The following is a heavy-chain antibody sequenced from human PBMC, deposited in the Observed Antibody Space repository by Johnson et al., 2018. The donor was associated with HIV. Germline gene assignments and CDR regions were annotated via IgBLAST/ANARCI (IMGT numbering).Heavy chain of an antibody. V-gene: IGHV3-49*04. D-gene: IGHD6-13*01. J-gene: IGHJ3*02. CDR2: IRGYTFGGTT. CDR1: GFTFGDYA. Sequence: VQLVESGGGLVQPGRSLRLSCTASGFTFGDYAMSWVRQAPGKGLEWVGFIRGYTFGGTTEYAASVKGKFTISRDDFKSIAYLQMNSLKTEDTAVYYCTRDRYRIAPRAFDIWGQGTKVTVSS. CDR3: TRDRYRIAPRAFDI.